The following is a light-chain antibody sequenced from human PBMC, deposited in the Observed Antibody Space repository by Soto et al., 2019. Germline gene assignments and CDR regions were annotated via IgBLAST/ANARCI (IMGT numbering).Light chain of an antibody. J-gene: IGKJ5*01. Sequence: IVLTHSVATLSLSPEEKATRSFRASQSVSSYLAWYQQKPGQAPRLLIYDASNRATGIPARFSGSGSGTDFTLTISSLEPEDFAVYYCQQRSNWPSTFGQGTRLEI. V-gene: IGKV3-11*01. CDR1: QSVSSY. CDR2: DAS. CDR3: QQRSNWPST.